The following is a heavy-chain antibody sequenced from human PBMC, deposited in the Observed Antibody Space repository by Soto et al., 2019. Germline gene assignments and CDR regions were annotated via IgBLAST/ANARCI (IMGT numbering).Heavy chain of an antibody. CDR3: ARDLDFSGGGFDY. V-gene: IGHV3-21*01. J-gene: IGHJ4*02. CDR2: ISSSSSYI. D-gene: IGHD2-15*01. Sequence: GGSRRLSCAASGFTFSSYSMNWVRQAPGKGLEWVSSISSSSSYIYYADSVKGRFTISRDNAKNSPYLQMNSLRAEDTAVYYCARDLDFSGGGFDYWGQGTLVTVSS. CDR1: GFTFSSYS.